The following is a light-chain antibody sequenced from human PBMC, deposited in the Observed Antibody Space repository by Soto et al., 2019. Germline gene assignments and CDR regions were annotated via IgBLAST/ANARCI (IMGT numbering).Light chain of an antibody. J-gene: IGLJ1*01. Sequence: QSALTQPPSASGSPGQSVTISCTGTSTDVGGYNFVSWYQHHPGKAPKLLIYEVTKRPSGVPDRFSGSKSGYTASLTVSGLQAEDEADYYCSSYAGSNIYVFGTGTKVTVL. CDR1: STDVGGYNF. CDR2: EVT. CDR3: SSYAGSNIYV. V-gene: IGLV2-8*01.